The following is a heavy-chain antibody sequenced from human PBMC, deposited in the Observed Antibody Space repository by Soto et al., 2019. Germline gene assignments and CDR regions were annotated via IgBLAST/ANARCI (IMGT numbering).Heavy chain of an antibody. CDR3: ARTYYYDSSGSIAPDAFDI. V-gene: IGHV3-21*01. Sequence: GGSLRLCCAASGVNFSSYSMNWVLKAPGKGLEWVSSISSSSSYIYYADSVKGRFTISRDNAKNSLYLQMNSLRAEDTAVYYCARTYYYDSSGSIAPDAFDIWGQGTMVTVSS. J-gene: IGHJ3*02. CDR1: GVNFSSYS. CDR2: ISSSSSYI. D-gene: IGHD3-22*01.